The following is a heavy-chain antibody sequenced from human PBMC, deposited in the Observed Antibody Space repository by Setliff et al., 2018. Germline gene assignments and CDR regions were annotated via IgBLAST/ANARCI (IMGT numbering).Heavy chain of an antibody. CDR2: INHSGST. D-gene: IGHD2-21*02. CDR3: ARDFDVCGGGACYTDGPYYFDY. J-gene: IGHJ4*02. CDR1: GESFSGHY. V-gene: IGHV4-34*01. Sequence: PSETLSLTCAVYGESFSGHYWSWIRQPPGKGLEWIGEINHSGSTNYNPSLKSRVTISVDTSKNQFSLKLSSVAAADTAVYYCARDFDVCGGGACYTDGPYYFDYWGLGTLVTVSS.